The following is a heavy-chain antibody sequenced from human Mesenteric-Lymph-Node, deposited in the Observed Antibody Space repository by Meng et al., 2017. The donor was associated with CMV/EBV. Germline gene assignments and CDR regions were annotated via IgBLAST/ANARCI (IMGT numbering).Heavy chain of an antibody. CDR3: ANFKGRYDAFDI. J-gene: IGHJ3*02. CDR1: GYTFTSYY. V-gene: IGHV1-46*01. Sequence: ASVKVSCKASGYTFTSYYIHWVRQAPGQGLEWMGIINPSGGSTTYAQKFQGRVSMTREMSTSTVYMELSSLRSEDTAMYYCANFKGRYDAFDIWGQGTMVTVSS. D-gene: IGHD3-3*01. CDR2: INPSGGST.